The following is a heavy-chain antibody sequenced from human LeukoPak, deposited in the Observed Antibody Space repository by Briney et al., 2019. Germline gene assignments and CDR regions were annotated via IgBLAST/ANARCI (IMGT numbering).Heavy chain of an antibody. CDR3: AKDQLGLFDS. V-gene: IGHV3-23*01. J-gene: IGHJ4*02. CDR1: EFTYSAYA. D-gene: IGHD6-13*01. Sequence: GGSLRLSCAASEFTYSAYAMSWVRQAPGKGLEWVSTISGDGRSTFYGDSVKGRFTISRDNSKNTLYLQMSGLRAEDTAVYYCAKDQLGLFDSWGQGTLVIVSS. CDR2: ISGDGRST.